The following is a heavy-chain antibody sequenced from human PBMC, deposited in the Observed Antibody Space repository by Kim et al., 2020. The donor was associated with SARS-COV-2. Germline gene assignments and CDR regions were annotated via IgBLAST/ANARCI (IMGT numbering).Heavy chain of an antibody. CDR3: ARIDHSSGSDY. V-gene: IGHV1-2*02. CDR2: INPNSGGT. Sequence: ASVKVSCKASGYTFTDYYVHWVRQAPGQGLEWMGWINPNSGGTKYAQKFQDRVTMTRDTSIITVYMELTRLRSDETAVYYCARIDHSSGSDYWGQGTLVTVSS. J-gene: IGHJ4*02. CDR1: GYTFTDYY. D-gene: IGHD3-22*01.